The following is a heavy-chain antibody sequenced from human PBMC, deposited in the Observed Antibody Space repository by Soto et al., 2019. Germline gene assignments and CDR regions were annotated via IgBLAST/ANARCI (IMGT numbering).Heavy chain of an antibody. CDR1: GYTFTSYD. J-gene: IGHJ5*02. Sequence: QVQLVQSGAEVKKPGASVKVSCKASGYTFTSYDINWVRLATGQGLEWMGWMNPNSGNTAYAQKFQGRVTMTRNTSTSTADMELSSFRSEDTAEYYCARLKQDYAVAWGQGTLVTVSS. D-gene: IGHD3-16*01. V-gene: IGHV1-8*01. CDR2: MNPNSGNT. CDR3: ARLKQDYAVA.